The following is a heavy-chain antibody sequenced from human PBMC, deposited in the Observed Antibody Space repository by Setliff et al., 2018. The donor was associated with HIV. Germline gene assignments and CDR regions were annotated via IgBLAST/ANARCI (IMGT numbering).Heavy chain of an antibody. D-gene: IGHD3-10*01. V-gene: IGHV4-34*01. CDR2: ITHSGST. CDR1: GGSFSGYY. Sequence: PSETLSLTCAVYGGSFSGYYWNWIRQSPGKGLEWIGEITHSGSTNYNPSLKSRVTISIDTSKNQFSLKVNSVTAADTAVYYCATDGGLWFGRHSYLQIWGQGTLVTVSS. CDR3: ATDGGLWFGRHSYLQI. J-gene: IGHJ1*01.